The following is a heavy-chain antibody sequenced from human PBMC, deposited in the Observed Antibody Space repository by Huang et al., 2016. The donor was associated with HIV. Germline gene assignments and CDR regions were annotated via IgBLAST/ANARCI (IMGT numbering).Heavy chain of an antibody. V-gene: IGHV3-48*01. CDR1: GFAVSTYS. Sequence: EVQLVESGGGLVQPGGSLRLSCAASGFAVSTYSLNWVRQAPGKGLEWVSYITRGGNTTYYAAAVRGRFTISRDNAKNSLFLQMNSLRAEDTAVYYWAREEQREKNYFDYWGQGTLVTVSS. J-gene: IGHJ4*02. CDR2: ITRGGNTT. D-gene: IGHD1-1*01. CDR3: AREEQREKNYFDY.